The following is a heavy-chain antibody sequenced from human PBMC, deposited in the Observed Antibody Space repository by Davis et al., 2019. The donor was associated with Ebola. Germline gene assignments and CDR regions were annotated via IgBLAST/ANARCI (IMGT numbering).Heavy chain of an antibody. CDR2: INGDGSAT. Sequence: GESLKISCAASGVTFSSHWMHWVRQAPGKGLVWVSRINGDGSATGYADSVKGRFTISRDNAKNTLYLQMNSLRAEDTAVYYCTRDFDWDGGYWGQGTLVTVSP. CDR3: TRDFDWDGGY. J-gene: IGHJ4*02. CDR1: GVTFSSHW. D-gene: IGHD3-16*01. V-gene: IGHV3-74*01.